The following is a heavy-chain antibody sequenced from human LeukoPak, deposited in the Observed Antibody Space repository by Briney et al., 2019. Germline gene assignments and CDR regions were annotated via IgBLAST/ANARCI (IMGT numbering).Heavy chain of an antibody. CDR1: GGTFSSYA. J-gene: IGHJ4*02. V-gene: IGHV1-69*05. Sequence: GASVTVSCKASGGTFSSYAISWVRQAPGQGLEWMGGIIPIFGTANYAQKFQGRVTITTDESTSTAYMELSSLRSEDTAVYYCATRGYSSSWIFDYWGQGTLVTVSS. CDR3: ATRGYSSSWIFDY. CDR2: IIPIFGTA. D-gene: IGHD6-13*01.